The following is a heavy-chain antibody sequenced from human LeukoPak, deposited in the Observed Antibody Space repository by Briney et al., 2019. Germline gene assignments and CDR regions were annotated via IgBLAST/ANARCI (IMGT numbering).Heavy chain of an antibody. V-gene: IGHV4-34*01. CDR3: ARAPLSGWSSYLDY. CDR2: INHSGST. J-gene: IGHJ4*02. CDR1: GGSFSGYY. D-gene: IGHD6-19*01. Sequence: SETLSLTCAVYGGSFSGYYWSWIRQPPGKGLEWIGEINHSGSTNYNPSLKSRVTISVDTSKNQFSLKLSSVTAADTAVYYCARAPLSGWSSYLDYWGQGTLVTVSS.